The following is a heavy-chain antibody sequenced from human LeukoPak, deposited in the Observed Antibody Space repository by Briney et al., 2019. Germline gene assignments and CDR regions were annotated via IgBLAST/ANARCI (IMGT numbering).Heavy chain of an antibody. J-gene: IGHJ4*02. CDR2: INHSGST. CDR1: GGSFGGYY. D-gene: IGHD2-21*02. V-gene: IGHV4-34*01. CDR3: ATRGVVVVTARPYYFDY. Sequence: SETLSLTCAVYGGSFGGYYWSWIRQPPGKGLEWIGEINHSGSTNYNPSLKSRVTISVDTSKNQFSLKLSSVTAADTAVYYCATRGVVVVTARPYYFDYWGQGTLVTVSS.